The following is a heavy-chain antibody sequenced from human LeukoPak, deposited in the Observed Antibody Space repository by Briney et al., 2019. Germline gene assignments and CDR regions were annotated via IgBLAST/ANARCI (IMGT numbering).Heavy chain of an antibody. J-gene: IGHJ4*02. CDR1: GYTFTSYG. Sequence: ALVKVSCKASGYTFTSYGISWVRQAPGQGLEWMGWISAYNGNTKYAQKFQGRVTMTADTSTTTAYMELRSLRSDDTAVYYCAREPHYYDSSGYYGGPIDYWGQGTLVTVSS. V-gene: IGHV1-18*01. D-gene: IGHD3-22*01. CDR3: AREPHYYDSSGYYGGPIDY. CDR2: ISAYNGNT.